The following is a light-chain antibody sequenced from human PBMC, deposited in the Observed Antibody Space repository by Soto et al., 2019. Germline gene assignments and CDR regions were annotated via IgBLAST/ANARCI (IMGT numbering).Light chain of an antibody. CDR2: SAS. Sequence: DIQMTQSPSSVSASIGDTVTITCRASQDINVYLNWYQQKPGEVSKLLIYSASTLHSGVPSRFTGSGSETDFTLTIRSLQPEDFATYYCQHGYVAPYSFGQGTKV. CDR3: QHGYVAPYS. V-gene: IGKV1-39*01. J-gene: IGKJ2*03. CDR1: QDINVY.